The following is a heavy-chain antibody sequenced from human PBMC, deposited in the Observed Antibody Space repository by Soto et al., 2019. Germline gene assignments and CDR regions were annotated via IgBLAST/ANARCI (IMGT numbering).Heavy chain of an antibody. Sequence: GGSLRLSRAASGFTFSSYWLHWVRQAPGRGLVWVSRINSDGSDTSYADFVEGRFTTSRDNAKNTLYLQMNSLRAEDTAVYYCIRDYGEVGSTNAFDIWGQGTVVTVSS. J-gene: IGHJ3*02. V-gene: IGHV3-74*01. CDR1: GFTFSSYW. CDR2: INSDGSDT. CDR3: IRDYGEVGSTNAFDI. D-gene: IGHD1-26*01.